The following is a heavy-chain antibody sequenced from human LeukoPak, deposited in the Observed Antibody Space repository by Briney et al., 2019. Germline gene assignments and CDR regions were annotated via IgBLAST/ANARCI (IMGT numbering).Heavy chain of an antibody. V-gene: IGHV3-48*01. Sequence: GGSLRLSCAASGFTFSDYSMNWVRQAPGKGLEDLSYINSDGKTTWYADSVKGRFTASRDNAKNSLYLQMNSLRAEDTAVYYCARDTRSYGFDYWGQGTLVTVSS. CDR3: ARDTRSYGFDY. J-gene: IGHJ4*02. CDR1: GFTFSDYS. CDR2: INSDGKTT. D-gene: IGHD5-18*01.